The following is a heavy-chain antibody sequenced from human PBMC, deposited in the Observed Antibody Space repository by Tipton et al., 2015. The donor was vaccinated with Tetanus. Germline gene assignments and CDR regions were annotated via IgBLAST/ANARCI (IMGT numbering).Heavy chain of an antibody. CDR3: ARVKGTYNHYGLDV. CDR1: GASFSSGDYY. Sequence: GLVKPSETLALMCTVSGASFSSGDYYWSWIRKPPGKDLEWIGYIYQTGTTYYNPSLKGRVTISMDRSNTQFSLRLDSLTAADTAVYYCARVKGTYNHYGLDVWGQGTTVTVAS. CDR2: IYQTGTT. D-gene: IGHD3-10*01. J-gene: IGHJ6*02. V-gene: IGHV4-30-4*01.